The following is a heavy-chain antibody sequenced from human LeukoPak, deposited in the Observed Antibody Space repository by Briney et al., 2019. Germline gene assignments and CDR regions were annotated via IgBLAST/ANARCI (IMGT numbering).Heavy chain of an antibody. D-gene: IGHD3-22*01. CDR3: ARRHYYNGRAYYFLDY. CDR1: GGSFSSDNYY. CDR2: ISYSGST. Sequence: KTSETLSLTCAVYGGSFSSDNYYWTWIRQPPGKGLQWIGYISYSGSTNYNPSLKSRVTISLHTSKNQFSLRLSSLTAADTAVYYCARRHYYNGRAYYFLDYWGQGTLVTVSS. V-gene: IGHV4-61*01. J-gene: IGHJ4*02.